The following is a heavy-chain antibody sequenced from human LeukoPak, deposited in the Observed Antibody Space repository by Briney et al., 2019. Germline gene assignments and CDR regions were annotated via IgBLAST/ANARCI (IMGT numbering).Heavy chain of an antibody. D-gene: IGHD2/OR15-2a*01. CDR1: GGSVSSNY. Sequence: SETLSLTCTVSGGSVSSNYWNSIRQPAGKGLEWIGRIYNGGTTNYNPSLESRVTISIDRSKNQFSLKLTSVTAADTAVYYCAHSISMDFEYWGQGTLVTVSS. CDR2: IYNGGTT. J-gene: IGHJ4*02. V-gene: IGHV4-4*07. CDR3: AHSISMDFEY.